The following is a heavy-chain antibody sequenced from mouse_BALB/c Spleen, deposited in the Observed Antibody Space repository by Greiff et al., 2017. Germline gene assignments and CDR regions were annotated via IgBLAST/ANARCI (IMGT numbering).Heavy chain of an antibody. Sequence: VQLQQSGTVLARPGASVKMSCKASGYTFTSYWMHWVKQRPGQGLEWIGAIYPGNSDTSYNQKFKGKAKLTAVTSTSTAYMELSSLTNEDSAVYYCTRHLSYAMDYWGQGTSVTVSS. CDR1: GYTFTSYW. CDR2: IYPGNSDT. V-gene: IGHV1-5*01. D-gene: IGHD6-1*01. J-gene: IGHJ4*01. CDR3: TRHLSYAMDY.